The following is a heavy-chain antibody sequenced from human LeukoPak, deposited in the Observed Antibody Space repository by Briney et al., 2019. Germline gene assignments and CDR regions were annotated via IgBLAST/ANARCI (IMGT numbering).Heavy chain of an antibody. CDR1: GFTFSSYA. J-gene: IGHJ4*02. Sequence: PGGSLRLSCVASGFTFSSYAMSWVRQAPGKGLEWVSVISGSGGSTYYADSVKGRFTISRDNFKNTLYLQMNSLRAEDTAVYYCAKSLSDYYDSSGSNYWSQGTLVTVSS. D-gene: IGHD3-22*01. CDR2: ISGSGGST. CDR3: AKSLSDYYDSSGSNY. V-gene: IGHV3-23*01.